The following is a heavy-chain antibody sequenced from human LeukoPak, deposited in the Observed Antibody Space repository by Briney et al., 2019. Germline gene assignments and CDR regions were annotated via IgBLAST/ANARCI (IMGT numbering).Heavy chain of an antibody. CDR2: INHSGST. J-gene: IGHJ4*02. D-gene: IGHD4-17*01. CDR1: GVSISSSNSY. Sequence: SETLSLTCTVSGVSISSSNSYWSWIRQPPGKGLEWIGEINHSGSTNYNPSLKSRVTISVDTSKNQFSLKLSSVTAADTAVYYCARTSTYGDRPTYFDYWGQGTLVTVSS. V-gene: IGHV4-39*07. CDR3: ARTSTYGDRPTYFDY.